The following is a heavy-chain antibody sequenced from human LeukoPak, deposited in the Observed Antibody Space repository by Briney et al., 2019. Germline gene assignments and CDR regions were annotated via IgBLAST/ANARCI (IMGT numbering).Heavy chain of an antibody. CDR2: IWYDGSNN. V-gene: IGHV3-33*01. CDR3: ERRAVADFAY. CDR1: GFTFSSYG. D-gene: IGHD6-19*01. J-gene: IGHJ4*02. Sequence: GGSLRLSCAASGFTFSSYGMHWVRQAPGKGLEWVAVIWYDGSNNYYADSVKGRFTISRDNSKNTLYLQMNSLRAEDTAVYYCERRAVADFAYWGRGTLVTVSS.